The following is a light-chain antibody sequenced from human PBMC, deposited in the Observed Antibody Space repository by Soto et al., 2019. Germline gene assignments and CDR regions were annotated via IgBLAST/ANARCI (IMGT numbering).Light chain of an antibody. CDR1: SSDVGGYNY. J-gene: IGLJ1*01. CDR2: EVS. V-gene: IGLV2-14*01. CDR3: SSYTSSSTPDV. Sequence: QSALTQPASVSGSPGQSITISCTGTSSDVGGYNYVSWYQQHPGKAPKLMIYEVSNRPSEVSNRFSGSKSGNTASLTISGLQAEDEADYYCSSYTSSSTPDVFGTGTKVTVL.